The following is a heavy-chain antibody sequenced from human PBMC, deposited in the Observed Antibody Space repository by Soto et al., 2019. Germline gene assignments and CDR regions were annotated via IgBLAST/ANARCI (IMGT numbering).Heavy chain of an antibody. CDR1: GFTFSSYG. J-gene: IGHJ4*02. CDR2: ISYDGSNK. Sequence: QVQLVESGGGVVQPGRSLRLSCAASGFTFSSYGMHWVRQAPGKGLEWVAVISYDGSNKYYADSVKGRFTISRDNSKNELYLQMNSLRAEDTALYYCANETVSYWGQGTLVTVSS. V-gene: IGHV3-30*18. CDR3: ANETVSY.